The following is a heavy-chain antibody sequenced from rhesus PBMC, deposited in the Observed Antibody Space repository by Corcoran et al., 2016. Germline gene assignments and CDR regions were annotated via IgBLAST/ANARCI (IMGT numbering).Heavy chain of an antibody. CDR3: TRYRGSWNFDY. CDR1: GFTFGGYG. CDR2: ITNTGDTV. V-gene: IGHV3-183*02. J-gene: IGHJ4*01. D-gene: IGHD6-25*01. Sequence: EVQLVASGGGLVQPGESLRLSCAASGFTFGGYGMHWVRQAPGEGLDWVSSITNTGDTVYYADCVKGRLTVSRDNAKNARWLHVSSVRAEDTAVYYCTRYRGSWNFDYWGQGVLVTVSS.